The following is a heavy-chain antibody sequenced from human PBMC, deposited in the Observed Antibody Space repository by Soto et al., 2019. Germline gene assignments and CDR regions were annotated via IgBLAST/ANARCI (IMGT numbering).Heavy chain of an antibody. CDR1: GFTFSNNA. CDR2: ISYDGSNK. J-gene: IGHJ6*02. D-gene: IGHD1-1*01. Sequence: QVQLVESGGGVVQPGRSLRLSCAASGFTFSNNAMDWVRQAPGKGLEWVAVISYDGSNKYIAKSVKGRFTISRDNSKNTLFLQMNSLRAEDTAVYYCARGTTTSAFSAMDVWGQGTTVTVSS. CDR3: ARGTTTSAFSAMDV. V-gene: IGHV3-30-3*01.